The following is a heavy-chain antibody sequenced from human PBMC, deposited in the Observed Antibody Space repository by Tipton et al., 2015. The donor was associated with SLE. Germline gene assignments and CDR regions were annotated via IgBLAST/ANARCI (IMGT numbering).Heavy chain of an antibody. Sequence: SLRLSCAASGFSFSSYGMHWVRQAPGKGLEWVAVIWYDGSNKYYADSVKGRFTISRDNSKNTLYLQMNSLRAEDTAVYYCARDAGTFYYYMDVWGKGTTVTVSS. J-gene: IGHJ6*03. CDR3: ARDAGTFYYYMDV. D-gene: IGHD3-10*01. V-gene: IGHV3-33*01. CDR2: IWYDGSNK. CDR1: GFSFSSYG.